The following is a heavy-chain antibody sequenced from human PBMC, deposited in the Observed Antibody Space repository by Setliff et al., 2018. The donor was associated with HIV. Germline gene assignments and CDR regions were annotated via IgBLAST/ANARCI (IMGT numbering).Heavy chain of an antibody. J-gene: IGHJ5*02. V-gene: IGHV4-61*02. CDR1: GGSINSYGYY. CDR3: ARESGDYYDSSGYYLGWFDP. D-gene: IGHD3-22*01. CDR2: IYSSGST. Sequence: SETLSLTCTVSGGSINSYGYYWSWIRQPAGKGVEWIGRIYSSGSTNYNPSLKSRVAISVDTSKNHFSLRLTSVTAADTAVYYCARESGDYYDSSGYYLGWFDPWGQGTQVTVSS.